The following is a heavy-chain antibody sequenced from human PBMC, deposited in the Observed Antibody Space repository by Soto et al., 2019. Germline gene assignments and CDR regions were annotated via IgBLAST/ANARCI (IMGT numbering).Heavy chain of an antibody. CDR1: GFTFSSYT. V-gene: IGHV3-64*01. Sequence: EVQLVESGGGLVQPGESLRLSCAASGFTFSSYTMHWVRQAPGKGLEYVSAISSNGGSTYYANSVKGRFTISRDNSKNTLYLQMGSLRAEDMAVYYCARGEPFDYWGQGTLVTVSS. CDR2: ISSNGGST. CDR3: ARGEPFDY. J-gene: IGHJ4*02. D-gene: IGHD3-16*01.